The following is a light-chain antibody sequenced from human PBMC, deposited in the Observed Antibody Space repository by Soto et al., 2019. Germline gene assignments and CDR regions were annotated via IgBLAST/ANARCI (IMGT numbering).Light chain of an antibody. V-gene: IGKV3-11*01. CDR3: QQRSNWPPLT. J-gene: IGKJ4*01. CDR1: QSVDIN. CDR2: DAS. Sequence: EIVLTQSPATLSVSPGERVTLSCRASQSVDINLAWYQQKPGQAPRLLIYDASNSATGIPARFSGSGSGTDFTLTISSLEPEAFAVYYCQQRSNWPPLTFGGGTKVEIK.